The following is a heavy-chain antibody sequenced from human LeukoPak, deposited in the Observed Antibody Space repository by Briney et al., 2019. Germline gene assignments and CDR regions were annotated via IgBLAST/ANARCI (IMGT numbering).Heavy chain of an antibody. V-gene: IGHV3-48*02. CDR3: ARGEAVVVAANH. J-gene: IGHJ5*02. Sequence: GGSLRLCCAASGFTFSSYSMNWVCQAPGKGLEWVSYISSSSSTIYQADAVKGRFTISRDNAKNSLYLQMNSLRDEDTAVYYCARGEAVVVAANHWGQGTLVTVSS. CDR1: GFTFSSYS. D-gene: IGHD2-15*01. CDR2: ISSSSSTI.